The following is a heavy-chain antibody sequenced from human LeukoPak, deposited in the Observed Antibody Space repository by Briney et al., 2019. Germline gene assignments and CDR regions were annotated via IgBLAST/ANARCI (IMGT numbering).Heavy chain of an antibody. CDR2: FIPILGTA. J-gene: IGHJ3*02. CDR3: ARGGDAFDI. V-gene: IGHV1-69*10. CDR1: GATFSDYA. Sequence: GASVKVSCKASGATFSDYALNWVRQAPGQGLEWMGVFIPILGTANSTQKFHDRLTITADISTNTAYMELSSLRSEDTAVYYCARGGDAFDIWGQGTMVTVSS.